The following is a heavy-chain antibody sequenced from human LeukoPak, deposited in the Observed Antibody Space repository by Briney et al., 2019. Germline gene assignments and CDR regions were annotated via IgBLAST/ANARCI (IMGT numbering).Heavy chain of an antibody. D-gene: IGHD6-6*01. J-gene: IGHJ5*02. CDR2: IYSNTSA. Sequence: GGSLSLFRPAAAFTIANAYTSSARQAPGEGLQWVSVIYSNTSAYYADSVKGRFTISRHNSKNTLYLQMTSLRAEDTAVYYCPRDIPVDRRSSVTKPVRDSWGQGTLVTVSS. CDR3: PRDIPVDRRSSVTKPVRDS. V-gene: IGHV3-53*04. CDR1: AFTIANAY.